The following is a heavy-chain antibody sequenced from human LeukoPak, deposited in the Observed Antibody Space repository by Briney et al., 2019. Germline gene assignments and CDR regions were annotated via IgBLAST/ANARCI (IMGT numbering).Heavy chain of an antibody. CDR1: GASIRSGDYY. CDR3: ARDCSGGSCYGALDI. D-gene: IGHD2-15*01. Sequence: SETLSLTCTVSGASIRSGDYYWSWIRQPPGKGLEWIGYIYDSGSTYYNPSLKSRITISVDTSENRFSLKLSSVTATDTAVYYCARDCSGGSCYGALDIWGQGTMVTVSS. CDR2: IYDSGST. V-gene: IGHV4-30-4*01. J-gene: IGHJ3*02.